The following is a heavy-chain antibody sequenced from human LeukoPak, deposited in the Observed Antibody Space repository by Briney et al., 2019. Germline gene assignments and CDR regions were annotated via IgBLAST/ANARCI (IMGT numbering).Heavy chain of an antibody. CDR3: ARGPRNDP. J-gene: IGHJ5*02. CDR2: VHPNSGNT. D-gene: IGHD1-14*01. Sequence: ASVKVSCKTSGYPFTTWEINWVRQAAGQGREWMGWVHPNSGNTAYAQKFQGRVTMTRHTSISTAYMELSGQRFDDTAVYFCARGPRNDPWGQGTLVTVSS. CDR1: GYPFTTWE. V-gene: IGHV1-8*01.